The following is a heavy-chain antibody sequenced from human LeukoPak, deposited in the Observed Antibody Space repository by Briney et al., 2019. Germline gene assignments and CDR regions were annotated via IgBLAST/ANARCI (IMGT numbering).Heavy chain of an antibody. D-gene: IGHD3-10*01. Sequence: PGGSLRLSCAASGFTFSSYAMSWVRQAPGKGLEWVSTISGSGAYTYYADSVKGRFTISRDNSKNTLYLQMNSLRAEDTAVYYCATYFASGSYYKLPHWGQGTLVTVSS. CDR3: ATYFASGSYYKLPH. V-gene: IGHV3-23*01. J-gene: IGHJ1*01. CDR1: GFTFSSYA. CDR2: ISGSGAYT.